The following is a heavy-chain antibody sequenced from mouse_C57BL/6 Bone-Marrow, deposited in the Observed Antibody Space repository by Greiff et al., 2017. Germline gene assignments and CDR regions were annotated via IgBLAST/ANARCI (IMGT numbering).Heavy chain of an antibody. D-gene: IGHD1-1*01. Sequence: EVQLQESGPGLVKPSQSLSLTCSVTGYSITSGYYWNWMRQFPGNKLEWMGYISYDGSNNYNPSLQNRISITRDTSKNQFFLKLNSVTTEDTATYYCASADYYGSSYVRYFDVWGTGTTVTVSS. V-gene: IGHV3-6*01. CDR1: GYSITSGYY. CDR3: ASADYYGSSYVRYFDV. J-gene: IGHJ1*03. CDR2: ISYDGSN.